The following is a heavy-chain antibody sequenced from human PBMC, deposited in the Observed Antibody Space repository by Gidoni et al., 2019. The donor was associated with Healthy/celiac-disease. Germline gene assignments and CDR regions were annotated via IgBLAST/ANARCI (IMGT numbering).Heavy chain of an antibody. J-gene: IGHJ3*02. CDR2: IDPSDSYT. Sequence: EVQLVQSGAEVKQPGESLRISCKGSGYSFTSYWISWVRQMPGKGLEWMGRIDPSDSYTNYSPSFQGHVTISADKSISTAYLQWSSLKASDTAMYYCARHLPATGGENAFDIWGQGTMVTVSS. D-gene: IGHD2-8*02. V-gene: IGHV5-10-1*03. CDR1: GYSFTSYW. CDR3: ARHLPATGGENAFDI.